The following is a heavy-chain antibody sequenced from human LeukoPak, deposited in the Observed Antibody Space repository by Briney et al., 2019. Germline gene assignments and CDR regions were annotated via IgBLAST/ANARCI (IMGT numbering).Heavy chain of an antibody. D-gene: IGHD1-26*01. CDR3: ARDVGATPGYFDY. CDR2: IYTSGTT. J-gene: IGHJ4*02. Sequence: SETLSLTCTVSGGSISSGSYYWTWIRQPAGKGLEWIGRIYTSGTTNYNPSLKSRVTISVDTSKNQFSLQLSSVTAADTAVYYCARDVGATPGYFDYWGQGTLVTVSS. CDR1: GGSISSGSYY. V-gene: IGHV4-61*02.